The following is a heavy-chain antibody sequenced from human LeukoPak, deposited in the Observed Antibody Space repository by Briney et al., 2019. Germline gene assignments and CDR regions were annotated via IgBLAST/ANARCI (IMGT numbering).Heavy chain of an antibody. CDR3: ARPSNYGGNSGDFDY. CDR1: GGSISSSSYY. Sequence: PSETLSLTCTVSGGSISSSSYYWGWIRQPPGKGLEWIGSIYYSGSTYYNPSLKSRVTISVDTSKNQFSLKLSSVTAADTAVYYCARPSNYGGNSGDFDYWGQGTLVTVS. J-gene: IGHJ4*02. D-gene: IGHD4-23*01. V-gene: IGHV4-39*01. CDR2: IYYSGST.